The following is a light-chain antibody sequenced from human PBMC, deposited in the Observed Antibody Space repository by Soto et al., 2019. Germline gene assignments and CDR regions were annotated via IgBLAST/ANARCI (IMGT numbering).Light chain of an antibody. Sequence: DIQMTQSPSSLSASVGDRVTITCQASQDISNYLNWYQQKPGKAPKLLIYDASNLETGVPSRFNGSASGTDFTFTISILQPEDIATYYCQQYDNLPPYTFGQGTKLEIK. CDR2: DAS. V-gene: IGKV1-33*01. J-gene: IGKJ2*01. CDR3: QQYDNLPPYT. CDR1: QDISNY.